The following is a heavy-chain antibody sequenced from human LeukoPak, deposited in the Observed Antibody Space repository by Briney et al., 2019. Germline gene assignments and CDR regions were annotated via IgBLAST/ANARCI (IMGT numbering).Heavy chain of an antibody. Sequence: PSETLSLTCTVSGGSISSYYWSWIRQPAGKGLEWIGRIYTSGSTNYNPSLKSRVTMSVDTSKNQFSLKLSSVTAADTAVYYCAREKYYYDSSGYYYYFDYWGQGTLVTVSS. CDR3: AREKYYYDSSGYYYYFDY. V-gene: IGHV4-4*07. J-gene: IGHJ4*02. D-gene: IGHD3-22*01. CDR2: IYTSGST. CDR1: GGSISSYY.